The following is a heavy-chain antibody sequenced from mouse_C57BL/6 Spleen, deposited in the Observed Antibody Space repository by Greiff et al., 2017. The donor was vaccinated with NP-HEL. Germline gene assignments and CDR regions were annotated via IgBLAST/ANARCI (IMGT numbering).Heavy chain of an antibody. V-gene: IGHV1-52*01. CDR3: ARGGGFSCFDY. Sequence: QVQLQQPGAELVRPGSSVKLSCKASGYTFTSYWMHWVKQRPIQGLEWIGNIDPSDSETHYNQKFKDKATLTVDKSSSTAYMQLSSLTSEDSAVYYCARGGGFSCFDYWGQGTTLTVSS. CDR1: GYTFTSYW. CDR2: IDPSDSET. J-gene: IGHJ2*01.